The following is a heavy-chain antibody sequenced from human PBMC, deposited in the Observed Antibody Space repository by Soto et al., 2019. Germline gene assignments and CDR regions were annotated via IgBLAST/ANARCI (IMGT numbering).Heavy chain of an antibody. Sequence: QVQLQQWGAGLLKPSETLSLTCAVYGGSFSGYYWSWIRQPPGKGLEWIGEINHSGSTNYNPSLKSRVTISVDTSKNQFSLKLSSVTAADTAVHYCASPALRSWKNDAFDIWGQGTMVTVSS. J-gene: IGHJ3*02. D-gene: IGHD6-13*01. CDR2: INHSGST. CDR3: ASPALRSWKNDAFDI. CDR1: GGSFSGYY. V-gene: IGHV4-34*01.